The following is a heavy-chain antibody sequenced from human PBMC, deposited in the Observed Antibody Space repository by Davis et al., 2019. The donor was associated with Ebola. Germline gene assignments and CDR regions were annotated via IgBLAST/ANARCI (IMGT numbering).Heavy chain of an antibody. CDR3: AFGWEEAFDI. CDR1: GGIFSSYA. D-gene: IGHD1-26*01. V-gene: IGHV1-8*02. J-gene: IGHJ3*02. CDR2: MNPNSGNT. Sequence: ASVKVSCKASGGIFSSYAINWVRQATGQGLEWMGWMNPNSGNTGYAQKFQGRVTMTRNTSISTAYMELSSLRSEDTAVYYCAFGWEEAFDIWGQGTMVTVSS.